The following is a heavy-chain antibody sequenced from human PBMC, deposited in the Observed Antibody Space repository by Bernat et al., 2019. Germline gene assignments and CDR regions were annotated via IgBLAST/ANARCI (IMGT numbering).Heavy chain of an antibody. D-gene: IGHD3-9*01. CDR1: GFTFSSYG. Sequence: QVQLVESGGGVVQPGRSLRLSCAASGFTFSSYGMHWVRQAPGKGLEWVAVISYDGSNKYYADSVKGRFTISRDNSKNTLYLQMNSLRAEDTAVYYCAKGGILWPSEYGMDVWGQGTTVTVSS. V-gene: IGHV3-30*18. CDR2: ISYDGSNK. CDR3: AKGGILWPSEYGMDV. J-gene: IGHJ6*02.